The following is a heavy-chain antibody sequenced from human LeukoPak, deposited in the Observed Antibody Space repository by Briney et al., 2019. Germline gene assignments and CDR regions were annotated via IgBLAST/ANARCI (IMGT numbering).Heavy chain of an antibody. CDR1: GFTFDDYA. V-gene: IGHV3-9*01. CDR3: AKDITVPGPCAFDI. CDR2: ISWNSGSI. D-gene: IGHD4-11*01. J-gene: IGHJ3*02. Sequence: GGSLRLSCAASGFTFDDYAMHWVRQAPGKGLEWVSGISWNSGSIGYADSVKGRFTISRDNAKNSLYLQMNSLRAEDTALYYCAKDITVPGPCAFDIWGQGTMVTVSS.